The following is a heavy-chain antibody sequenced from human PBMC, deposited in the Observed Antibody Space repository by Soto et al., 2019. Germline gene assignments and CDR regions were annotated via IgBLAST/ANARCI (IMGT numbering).Heavy chain of an antibody. CDR1: GFTFSDYY. CDR2: ISSSGSTI. D-gene: IGHD6-13*01. J-gene: IGHJ4*02. V-gene: IGHV3-11*01. CDR3: ARNKGYSSSWTLGY. Sequence: GGSLRLSCAASGFTFSDYYMSWIRQAPGKGLEWVSYISSSGSTIYYADSVRGRFTISRDNAKNSLYLQMNSLRAEDTAVYYCARNKGYSSSWTLGYWCQGTLVTVSS.